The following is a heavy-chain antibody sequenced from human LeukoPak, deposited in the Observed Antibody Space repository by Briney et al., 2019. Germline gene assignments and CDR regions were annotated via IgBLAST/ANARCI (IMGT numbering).Heavy chain of an antibody. CDR1: GGSFSGYF. Sequence: PSETLSLTCAVYGGSFSGYFWSWIRQPPGKGLEWIGEINHSGSTNYNPSLKSRVTISVDTSKNQFSLKLSSVTAADTAVYSCARGLGGKRDYWGQGTLVTVSS. CDR2: INHSGST. D-gene: IGHD1-26*01. J-gene: IGHJ4*02. CDR3: ARGLGGKRDY. V-gene: IGHV4-34*01.